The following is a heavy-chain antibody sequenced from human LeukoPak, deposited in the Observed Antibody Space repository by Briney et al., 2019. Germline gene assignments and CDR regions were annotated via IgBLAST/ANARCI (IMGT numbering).Heavy chain of an antibody. CDR1: GGSVSSGSYY. CDR2: IYYSGST. D-gene: IGHD3-10*01. CDR3: ARGLLWFGDDGGFDP. Sequence: SGTLSLTCTVSGGSVSSGSYYWSWIRQPPGKGLEWIGYIYYSGSTNYNPSLKSRVTISVDTSKNQFSLKLSSVTAADTAVYYCARGLLWFGDDGGFDPWGQGTLVTVSS. J-gene: IGHJ5*02. V-gene: IGHV4-61*01.